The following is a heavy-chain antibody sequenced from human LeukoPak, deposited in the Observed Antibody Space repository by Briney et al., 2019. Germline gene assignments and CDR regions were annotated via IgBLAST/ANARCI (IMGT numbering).Heavy chain of an antibody. D-gene: IGHD6-13*01. J-gene: IGHJ4*02. CDR1: GHSFTSYW. CDR3: ARGDSSSPALFNY. CDR2: IDPSDSYT. V-gene: IGHV5-10-1*01. Sequence: GESLKISCKGSGHSFTSYWISWVRQMPGKGLEWMGRIDPSDSYTNYSPSFQGHVTISADKSISTAYLQWSSLKASDTAMYYCARGDSSSPALFNYWGQGTLVTVSS.